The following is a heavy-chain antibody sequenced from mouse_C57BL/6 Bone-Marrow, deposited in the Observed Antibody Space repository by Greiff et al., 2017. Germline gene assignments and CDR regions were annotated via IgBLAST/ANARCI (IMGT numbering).Heavy chain of an antibody. CDR2: IDPSDSYT. CDR3: ARDNYYYGSSPAWCAY. V-gene: IGHV1-50*01. CDR1: GYTFTSYW. J-gene: IGHJ3*01. D-gene: IGHD1-1*01. Sequence: VQLQQPGAELVKPGASVKLSCKASGYTFTSYWMQWVKQRPGQGLEWIGEIDPSDSYTNYNQKFKGKATLTVDTSSSTAYMQLSSLTSEDSAVYYCARDNYYYGSSPAWCAYWGQGTLVTVSA.